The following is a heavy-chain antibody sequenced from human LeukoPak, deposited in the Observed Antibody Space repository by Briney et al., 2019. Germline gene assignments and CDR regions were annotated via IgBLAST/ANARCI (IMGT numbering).Heavy chain of an antibody. J-gene: IGHJ3*02. CDR2: MSGSGGNT. CDR1: GFTFSNYA. Sequence: PGGSLRLSCAASGFTFSNYAMNWVRQAPGKGLEWVSAMSGSGGNTYYTDSVQGRLTISRDNSRNTLYLQMNSLRAEDTAVYYCVRRMKSKDVFDIWGQGTRVTVSS. V-gene: IGHV3-23*01. CDR3: VRRMKSKDVFDI.